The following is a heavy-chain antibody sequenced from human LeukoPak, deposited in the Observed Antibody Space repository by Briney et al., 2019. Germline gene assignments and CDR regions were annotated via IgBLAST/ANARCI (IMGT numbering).Heavy chain of an antibody. D-gene: IGHD3-22*01. Sequence: GGSLRLSCAASGFTFSSYAMSWVRQAPGKGLEWVSYISSSSSTIYYADSVKGRFTISRDNAKNSLYLQMNSLRAEDTAVYYCARDNNYYYDSSGGVYWGQGTLVTVSS. J-gene: IGHJ4*02. CDR1: GFTFSSYA. CDR3: ARDNNYYYDSSGGVY. V-gene: IGHV3-48*04. CDR2: ISSSSSTI.